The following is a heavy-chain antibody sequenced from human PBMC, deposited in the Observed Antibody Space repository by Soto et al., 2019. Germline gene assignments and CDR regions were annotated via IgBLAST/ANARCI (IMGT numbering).Heavy chain of an antibody. V-gene: IGHV1-69*02. Sequence: QVQLVQSGAEVKKPGSSVKVSCKASGGTFSSYTISWVRQAPGQGLEWMGRIIPILGIANYAQKFQGRVTITADKSTSTAYMELSSLRSEDTAEYYCARTGEDCSGGSCYHPRVDWEAFDIWGQGTMVTVSS. J-gene: IGHJ3*02. CDR1: GGTFSSYT. D-gene: IGHD2-15*01. CDR3: ARTGEDCSGGSCYHPRVDWEAFDI. CDR2: IIPILGIA.